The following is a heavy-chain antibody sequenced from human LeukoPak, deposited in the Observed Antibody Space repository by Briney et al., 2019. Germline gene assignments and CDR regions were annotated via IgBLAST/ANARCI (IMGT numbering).Heavy chain of an antibody. D-gene: IGHD4-17*01. Sequence: SETLSLTCTVSGGSLTSYYWSWIRQPPGKGLEGIGYIYYSGSTNYNPSLKSRLSISVDTSKNQFSLRLSSVTAADTAVYYCARVSAYGDYAGTLDYWGQGTLVTVSS. CDR1: GGSLTSYY. CDR3: ARVSAYGDYAGTLDY. CDR2: IYYSGST. V-gene: IGHV4-59*01. J-gene: IGHJ4*02.